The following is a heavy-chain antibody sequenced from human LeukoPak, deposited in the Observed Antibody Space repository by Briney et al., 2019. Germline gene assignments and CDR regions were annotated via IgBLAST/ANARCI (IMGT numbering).Heavy chain of an antibody. CDR1: GFTFSSYG. V-gene: IGHV3-53*04. CDR2: IYSGGST. CDR3: ARGVRKENYYYYGMDV. Sequence: GGSLRLSCAASGFTFSSYGMNWVRQAPGKGLEWVSVIYSGGSTYYADSVKGRFTISRHNSKNTLYLQMSSLRAEDTAVYYCARGVRKENYYYYGMDVWGQGTTVTVSS. J-gene: IGHJ6*02.